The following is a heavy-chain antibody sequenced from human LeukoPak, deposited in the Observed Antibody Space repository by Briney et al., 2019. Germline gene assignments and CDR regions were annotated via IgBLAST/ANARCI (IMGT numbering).Heavy chain of an antibody. V-gene: IGHV1-69*13. J-gene: IGHJ6*03. D-gene: IGHD3-3*01. CDR3: ATGPHSYYDLWSGYTLRYYYYMDV. CDR1: GGTFSSYA. Sequence: SVKVSCKASGGTFSSYAISWVRQAPGQGLEWMGGIIPIFGTANYAQKFQGRVTITADESTGTAYMELSSLRSEDTAVYYCATGPHSYYDLWSGYTLRYYYYMDVWGKGTTVTVSS. CDR2: IIPIFGTA.